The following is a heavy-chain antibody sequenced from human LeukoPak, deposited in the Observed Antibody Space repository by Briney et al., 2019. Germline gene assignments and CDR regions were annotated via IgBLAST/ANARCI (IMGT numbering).Heavy chain of an antibody. J-gene: IGHJ4*02. Sequence: HPGGSLRLSCAASGFTLSSYWMSWVRQAPGKGLEWVANIKQDGSEEYYVDSVKGRFTVSRDNAKNSLYLQMNSLRAEDTAVYYCARDLRGVSVWGQGTLVTVST. V-gene: IGHV3-7*01. D-gene: IGHD3-16*02. CDR3: ARDLRGVSV. CDR1: GFTLSSYW. CDR2: IKQDGSEE.